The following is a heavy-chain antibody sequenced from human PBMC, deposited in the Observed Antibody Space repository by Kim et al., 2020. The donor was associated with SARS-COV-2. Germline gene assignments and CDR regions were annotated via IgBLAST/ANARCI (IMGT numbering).Heavy chain of an antibody. CDR1: GGSFSGDY. V-gene: IGHV4-34*01. CDR3: ARGRLVVPAVPNRWRLNWFDP. J-gene: IGHJ5*02. Sequence: SETLSLTCAVYGGSFSGDYWSWIRQPPGKGLEWIGEINHSGSTNYNPSLKSRVTISVDTSKNQFSLKLSSVTAADTAVYYCARGRLVVPAVPNRWRLNWFDPWGQGTLVTVSS. CDR2: INHSGST. D-gene: IGHD2-2*01.